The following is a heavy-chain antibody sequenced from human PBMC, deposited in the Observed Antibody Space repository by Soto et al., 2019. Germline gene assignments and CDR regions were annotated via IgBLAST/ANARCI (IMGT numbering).Heavy chain of an antibody. D-gene: IGHD3-10*01. CDR2: IYYSGST. Sequence: PSETLSLTYTVSGGSISSYYWSWIRQPPGKGLEWIGYIYYSGSTNYNPSLKSRVTISVDTSKNQFSLKLSSVPAADTAVYYCASTGVYMVRGAAYYYMDVWGKGTTVTVSS. CDR3: ASTGVYMVRGAAYYYMDV. V-gene: IGHV4-59*01. J-gene: IGHJ6*03. CDR1: GGSISSYY.